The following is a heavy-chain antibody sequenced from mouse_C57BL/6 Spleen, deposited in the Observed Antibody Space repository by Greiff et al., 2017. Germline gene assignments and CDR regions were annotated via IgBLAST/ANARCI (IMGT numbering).Heavy chain of an antibody. V-gene: IGHV3-6*01. CDR1: GYSITSGYF. Sequence: VQLQQSGPGLVKPSQSLSLSCSVTGYSITSGYFWNWIRQFPGNKLEWMCYISYDGSNNYNPSLKNRISITRDTSKNKFFLKLNSVTTEDTATYYCARGDLRWYPPGAMDYWGQGTSVTVSS. D-gene: IGHD2-1*01. CDR3: ARGDLRWYPPGAMDY. CDR2: ISYDGSN. J-gene: IGHJ4*01.